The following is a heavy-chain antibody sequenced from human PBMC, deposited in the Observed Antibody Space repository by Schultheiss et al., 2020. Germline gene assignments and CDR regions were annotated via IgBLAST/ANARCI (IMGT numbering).Heavy chain of an antibody. D-gene: IGHD3-16*01. CDR3: ARGRGSLGAPNWFDP. J-gene: IGHJ5*02. CDR2: IYYSGST. V-gene: IGHV4-59*01. CDR1: GGSISSYY. Sequence: SETLSLTCTVSGGSISSYYWSWIRQPPGKGLEWIGYIYYSGSTYYNPSLKSRVTISVDTSKNQFSLKLSSVTAADTAVYYCARGRGSLGAPNWFDPWGQGTLV.